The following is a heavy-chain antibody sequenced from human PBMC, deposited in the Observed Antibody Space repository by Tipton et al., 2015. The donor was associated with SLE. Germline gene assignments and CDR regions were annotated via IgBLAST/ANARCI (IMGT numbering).Heavy chain of an antibody. D-gene: IGHD1-14*01. CDR3: ATRGRKGAFDI. CDR1: GFTFSSYG. V-gene: IGHV3-30*03. J-gene: IGHJ3*02. CDR2: ISYDGSNK. Sequence: SLRLSCAASGFTFSSYGMHWVRQAPGKGLEWVAVISYDGSNKYYADSVKGRFTISRDNSKNTLHLQMNSLRAEDTAVYYCATRGRKGAFDIWGQGTMVTVSS.